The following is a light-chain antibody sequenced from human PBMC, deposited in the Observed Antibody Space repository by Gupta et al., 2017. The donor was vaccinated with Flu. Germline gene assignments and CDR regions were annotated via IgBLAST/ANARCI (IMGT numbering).Light chain of an antibody. J-gene: IGLJ2*01. CDR2: SNN. Sequence: RVTISCSGSSSNVENNAVQWYQKLTGAAPKLLIYSNNQRPSGVPDRFSGSKSGTSASLALSGLQSEDEADYYCAAWDDRMNGLIFGGGTKLTVL. CDR1: SSNVENNA. V-gene: IGLV1-44*01. CDR3: AAWDDRMNGLI.